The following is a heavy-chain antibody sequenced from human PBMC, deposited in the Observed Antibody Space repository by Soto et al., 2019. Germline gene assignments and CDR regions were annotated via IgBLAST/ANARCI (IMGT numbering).Heavy chain of an antibody. Sequence: QVQPQQWGAGLLKPSETLSLTCAVYGGSFSGYYWSWIRQPPGKGLEWIGEINHSGSTNYNPSLKSRVTISVDTSKNQFSLKLSSVTAADTAVYYCARSVVVVPAASQSPNWFDPWGQGTLVTVSS. CDR3: ARSVVVVPAASQSPNWFDP. J-gene: IGHJ5*02. V-gene: IGHV4-34*01. CDR1: GGSFSGYY. D-gene: IGHD2-2*01. CDR2: INHSGST.